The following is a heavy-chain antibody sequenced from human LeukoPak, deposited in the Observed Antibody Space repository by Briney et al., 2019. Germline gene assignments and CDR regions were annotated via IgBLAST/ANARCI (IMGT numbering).Heavy chain of an antibody. CDR2: IYYSGNT. Sequence: SETLSLTCTVSGGSMSSYYWSWIRQPPGKRLEWIGYIYYSGNTNSNPSLKSRVTISVDTSKNQFSLKLSSVTAADTAVYYCARDLNFDTSWFDPWGQGTLVTVSS. J-gene: IGHJ5*02. CDR3: ARDLNFDTSWFDP. D-gene: IGHD3-9*01. CDR1: GGSMSSYY. V-gene: IGHV4-59*01.